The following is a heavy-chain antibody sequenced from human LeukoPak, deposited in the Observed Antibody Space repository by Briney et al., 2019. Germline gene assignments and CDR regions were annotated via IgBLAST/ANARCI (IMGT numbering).Heavy chain of an antibody. CDR2: INSDETTT. J-gene: IGHJ4*02. D-gene: IGHD2-15*01. CDR1: GFTFSTYW. Sequence: PGGSLRLSCAASGFTFSTYWMHWVRQAPGKGLVWVSRINSDETTTRYADSVKGRFTISRDNAKSTLYLEMNSLRAEDTAVYYCTRSGYCSGGNCNSYFDSWGRGTLVTVSS. V-gene: IGHV3-74*01. CDR3: TRSGYCSGGNCNSYFDS.